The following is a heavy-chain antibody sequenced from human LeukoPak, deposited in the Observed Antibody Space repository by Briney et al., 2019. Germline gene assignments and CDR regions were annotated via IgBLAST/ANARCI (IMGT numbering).Heavy chain of an antibody. CDR2: ISTSGDTI. V-gene: IGHV3-48*03. CDR3: ARGYYDILTGYGPPTDY. J-gene: IGHJ4*02. CDR1: GFTFSSYE. Sequence: RGSLRLSCAASGFTFSSYEMNWVRQAPGKGLEWISFISTSGDTIHFADSVKGRFTMFRDNAKNSLYLQMNSLRAEDTAVYYCARGYYDILTGYGPPTDYWGQGTLVTVSS. D-gene: IGHD3-9*01.